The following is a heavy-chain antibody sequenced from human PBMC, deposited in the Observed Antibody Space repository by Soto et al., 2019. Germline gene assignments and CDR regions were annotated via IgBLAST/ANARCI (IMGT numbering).Heavy chain of an antibody. D-gene: IGHD3-10*01. CDR1: GGSISSYY. CDR2: IYYSGST. CDR3: ASGELWGWFDP. V-gene: IGHV4-59*01. J-gene: IGHJ5*02. Sequence: QVQLQESGPGLVKPSETLSLTCTVSGGSISSYYWSWIRQPPGKGLEWIGYIYYSGSTNYNPSLKSRVPLSVDTSQNHFALKLSSVTAADTAVCYCASGELWGWFDPWGQGPLVTVSS.